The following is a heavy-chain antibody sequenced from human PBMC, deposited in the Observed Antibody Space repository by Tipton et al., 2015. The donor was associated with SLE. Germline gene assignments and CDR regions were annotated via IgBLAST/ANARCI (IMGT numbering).Heavy chain of an antibody. V-gene: IGHV4-59*11. J-gene: IGHJ4*02. Sequence: TLSLTCTVSGGSISSHYWSWIWQPPGKGLEWIGYIYDSGGTNHNPPLKSRVTISVDTSKNQFSLKLSSVTAADTAVCYCARRPAGSSWFYLDYWGQGTLVTVSS. CDR1: GGSISSHY. CDR2: IYDSGGT. D-gene: IGHD6-13*01. CDR3: ARRPAGSSWFYLDY.